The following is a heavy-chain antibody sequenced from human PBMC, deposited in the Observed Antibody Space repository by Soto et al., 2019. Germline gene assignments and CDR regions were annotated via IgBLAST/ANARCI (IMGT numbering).Heavy chain of an antibody. CDR2: IWYDGSNK. D-gene: IGHD3-16*01. Sequence: GGSLRLSCAASGFTFSSYGMHWVRQAPGKGLEWVAVIWYDGSNKYYADSVKGRFTISRDNSKNTLYLQMNSLRAEDTAVYYCAREGIYDPGFDYWGQGNLVTVSS. CDR3: AREGIYDPGFDY. V-gene: IGHV3-33*01. J-gene: IGHJ4*02. CDR1: GFTFSSYG.